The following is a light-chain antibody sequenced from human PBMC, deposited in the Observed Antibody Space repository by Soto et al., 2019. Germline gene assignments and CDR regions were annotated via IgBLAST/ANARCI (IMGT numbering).Light chain of an antibody. CDR1: QSIETY. CDR3: QQYHTYSMT. CDR2: DAS. V-gene: IGKV1-5*01. Sequence: DIQMTQSPSTLSASVGDRVTITCRASQSIETYLAWYQQKPGTAPEHLIYDASSLESGVPSRFSGSGSGTEFTLTISSLQPDDFATSHGQQYHTYSMTFGQGTKVEIK. J-gene: IGKJ1*01.